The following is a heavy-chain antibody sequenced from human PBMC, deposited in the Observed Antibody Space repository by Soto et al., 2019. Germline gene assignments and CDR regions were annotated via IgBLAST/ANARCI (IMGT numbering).Heavy chain of an antibody. Sequence: ASVKVSCKASGYTFTSYARHWVRQAPGQRLEWMGWINAGNGSTYYADSVKGRFTISRDNSKNTLYLQMNSLRAEDTAVYYCARSGYSYGPFDYWGQGTLVTVSS. CDR2: INAGNGST. CDR3: ARSGYSYGPFDY. J-gene: IGHJ4*02. CDR1: GYTFTSYA. D-gene: IGHD5-18*01. V-gene: IGHV1-3*01.